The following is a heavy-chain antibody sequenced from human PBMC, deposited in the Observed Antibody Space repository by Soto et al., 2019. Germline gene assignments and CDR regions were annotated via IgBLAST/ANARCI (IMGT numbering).Heavy chain of an antibody. Sequence: QVQLVQSGAEVKKPGASVKVACKASGYKFTTYFIHWVRQAPGQGLEWVGMIHPSGDTGYGQKFRGRVTLTIDTSTTTAYMELRILTSEDTAIYFSVRGYCTTTPCSGDFQHWGQGTLVTVSS. V-gene: IGHV1-46*01. CDR3: VRGYCTTTPCSGDFQH. CDR2: IHPSGDT. D-gene: IGHD2-8*01. CDR1: GYKFTTYF. J-gene: IGHJ1*01.